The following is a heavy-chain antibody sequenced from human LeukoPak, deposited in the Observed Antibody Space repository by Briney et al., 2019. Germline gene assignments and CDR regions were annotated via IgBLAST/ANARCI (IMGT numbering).Heavy chain of an antibody. CDR3: ARKQATVPGDY. Sequence: GGSLRLSCAASGFTFGDYYMSWIRQAPGKGLEWVSYISNSGTAKYYADSVKGRFTISRDNAKNSLYLQMNTLRGEDTAVYYCARKQATVPGDYWGQGTLVTVSS. CDR2: ISNSGTAK. CDR1: GFTFGDYY. V-gene: IGHV3-11*01. D-gene: IGHD1-1*01. J-gene: IGHJ4*02.